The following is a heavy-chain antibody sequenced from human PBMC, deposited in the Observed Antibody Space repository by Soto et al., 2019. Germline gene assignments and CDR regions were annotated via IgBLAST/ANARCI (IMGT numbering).Heavy chain of an antibody. CDR1: GYTFTSYD. J-gene: IGHJ6*03. D-gene: IGHD6-13*01. CDR2: MNPNSGNT. Sequence: ASVKVSCKASGYTFTSYDINWVRQATGQGLEWMGWMNPNSGNTGYAQKFQGRVTMTRNTSISTAYMELSSLRSEDTAVYYCARGPGSWYHYDMDVWGKGTTVTVSS. V-gene: IGHV1-8*01. CDR3: ARGPGSWYHYDMDV.